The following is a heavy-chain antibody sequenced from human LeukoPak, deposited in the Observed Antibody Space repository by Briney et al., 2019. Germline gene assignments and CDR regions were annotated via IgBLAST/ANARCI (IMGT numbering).Heavy chain of an antibody. V-gene: IGHV1-69*13. D-gene: IGHD2-2*01. Sequence: SVKVSCKASGYTFNGYYMHWVRQAPGQGLEWMGGIIPIFGTANYARKFQGRVTITADESTSTAYMELSSLRSEDTAVYYCAREPLGYCSSTSCQGSDYWGQGTLVTVSS. CDR2: IIPIFGTA. J-gene: IGHJ4*02. CDR1: GYTFNGYY. CDR3: AREPLGYCSSTSCQGSDY.